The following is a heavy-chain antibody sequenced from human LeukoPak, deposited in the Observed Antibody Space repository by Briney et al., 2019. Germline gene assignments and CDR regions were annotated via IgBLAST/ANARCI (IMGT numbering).Heavy chain of an antibody. Sequence: GRSLRLSCAASGFTFSSYAMHWVRQAPGKGLEWVAVVSYDGDNKYYADSVKGRFTISRDNSKNTLYLQMNSLRAEDTAVYYCARVVGYDLIFGGFDIWGQGTMVTVSS. D-gene: IGHD5-12*01. CDR3: ARVVGYDLIFGGFDI. V-gene: IGHV3-30*04. CDR1: GFTFSSYA. J-gene: IGHJ3*02. CDR2: VSYDGDNK.